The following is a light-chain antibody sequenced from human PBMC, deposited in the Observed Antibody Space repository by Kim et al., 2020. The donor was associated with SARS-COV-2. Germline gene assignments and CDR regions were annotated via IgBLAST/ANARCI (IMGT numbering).Light chain of an antibody. CDR1: SLRMYF. J-gene: IGLJ3*02. CDR3: SSRDNSGNHWV. Sequence: ALGQTVRITCQGDSLRMYFASLYQQKPGQAPVLVIFNKNNRRSGIADRFSGSNSGNPASLTITGAQAEDEADYYCSSRDNSGNHWVFGGGTKVTVL. V-gene: IGLV3-19*01. CDR2: NKN.